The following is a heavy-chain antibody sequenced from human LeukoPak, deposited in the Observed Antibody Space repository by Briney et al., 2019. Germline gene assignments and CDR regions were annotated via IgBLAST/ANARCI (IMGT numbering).Heavy chain of an antibody. Sequence: ASVKVSCKASGYTFTSYYMHWVRQAPGQGLEWMGIINPSGGSTSYAQKFQGRVTMTRDTSTSTVYMELSSLRSEDTAVYYCARDPDYYGSGSDDAFDIWGQGTMVTVSS. CDR2: INPSGGST. CDR1: GYTFTSYY. V-gene: IGHV1-46*01. CDR3: ARDPDYYGSGSDDAFDI. D-gene: IGHD3-10*01. J-gene: IGHJ3*02.